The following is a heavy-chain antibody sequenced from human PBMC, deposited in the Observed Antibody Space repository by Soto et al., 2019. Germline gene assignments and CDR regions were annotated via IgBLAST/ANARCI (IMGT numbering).Heavy chain of an antibody. Sequence: EVQLVESGGGLVQPGGSLRLSCAASGFTVSSNYMSWVRQAPGKGLEWVSVIYSGGSTYYADSVKGRFTISRDNSKNTLYLQMNSLRAEAXXXXXXXXXXXXXXXXXXXXXXXXSDXWGQGTLVTVSS. CDR2: IYSGGST. J-gene: IGHJ4*02. CDR1: GFTVSSNY. CDR3: XXXXXXXXXXXXXXXXXXSDX. V-gene: IGHV3-66*01.